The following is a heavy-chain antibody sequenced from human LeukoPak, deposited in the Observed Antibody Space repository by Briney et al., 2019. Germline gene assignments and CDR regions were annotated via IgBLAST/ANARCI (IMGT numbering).Heavy chain of an antibody. D-gene: IGHD6-13*01. CDR3: ARDQQDGVFDY. CDR1: GGSISSGSYY. Sequence: TLSLTCTVSGGSISSGSYYWSWIRQPAGKGLEWIGRIETSGCTNYNPSLKSRVTISVDTSKNLFSLKLSSVTAADTAVYYCARDQQDGVFDYWGQGILVTISS. J-gene: IGHJ4*02. CDR2: IETSGCT. V-gene: IGHV4-61*02.